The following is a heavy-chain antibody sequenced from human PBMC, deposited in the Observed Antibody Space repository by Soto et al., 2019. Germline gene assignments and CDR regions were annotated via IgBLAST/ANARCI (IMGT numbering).Heavy chain of an antibody. CDR1: GGSVTSTTYY. CDR3: KIYPRMASFGVHFDS. J-gene: IGHJ4*02. D-gene: IGHD3-16*01. V-gene: IGHV4-39*01. Sequence: SETLSLTCTVSGGSVTSTTYYWTWIRQPPGKGLEWIGSIFYSGSTYYNTSLKSRVTISVDTSKNQFSLKLSSAAAADTALYYCKIYPRMASFGVHFDSWGQGALVTVSS. CDR2: IFYSGST.